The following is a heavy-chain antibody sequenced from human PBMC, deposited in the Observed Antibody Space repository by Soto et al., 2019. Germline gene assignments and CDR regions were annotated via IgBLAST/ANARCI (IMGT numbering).Heavy chain of an antibody. CDR3: ARDRGYSYGPTAYYYYGMDA. D-gene: IGHD5-18*01. Sequence: GGSLRLSCAASGFTFSDYYMSWIRQAPGKGLEWVSYISSSGSTIYYADSVKGRFTISRDNAKNSLYLQMNSLRAEDTAVYYCARDRGYSYGPTAYYYYGMDAWGQGTTVTVSS. CDR2: ISSSGSTI. CDR1: GFTFSDYY. J-gene: IGHJ6*02. V-gene: IGHV3-11*01.